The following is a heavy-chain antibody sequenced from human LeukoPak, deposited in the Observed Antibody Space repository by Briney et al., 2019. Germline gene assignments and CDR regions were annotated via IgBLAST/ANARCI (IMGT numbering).Heavy chain of an antibody. Sequence: ASVKVSCKASGYTFTSYGISWVRQAPGQGLEWMGWIGAYNGNTNYAQKLQGRVTMTTDTSTSTAYMELRSLRSDDTAVYYCARDDPYIVVVPAATFDYWGQGTLVTVSS. CDR3: ARDDPYIVVVPAATFDY. CDR1: GYTFTSYG. V-gene: IGHV1-18*01. CDR2: IGAYNGNT. D-gene: IGHD2-2*01. J-gene: IGHJ4*02.